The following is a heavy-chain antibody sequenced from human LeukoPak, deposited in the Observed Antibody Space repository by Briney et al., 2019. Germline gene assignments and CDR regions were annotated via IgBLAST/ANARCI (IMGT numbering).Heavy chain of an antibody. V-gene: IGHV3-64D*06. CDR1: RFTFNTYA. CDR3: VGYASGSYKVDY. J-gene: IGHJ4*02. CDR2: INSNGGTT. Sequence: GGSLRLSCSASRFTFNTYAMHWVRQAPGKGLEYVSAINSNGGTTNYADSVRGRFTISRDNSKNTLYLQLSALRAEDTALYYCVGYASGSYKVDYWGQGTLVIVSS. D-gene: IGHD3-10*01.